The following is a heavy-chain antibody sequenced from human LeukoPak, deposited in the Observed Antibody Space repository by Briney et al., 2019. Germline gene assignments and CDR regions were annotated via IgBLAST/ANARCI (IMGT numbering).Heavy chain of an antibody. Sequence: SETLSLTCTASGGSISSSSYYWGWIRQPPGKGLEWIGSIYYSGSTYYNPSLRSRVTISVDTSKNQFSLKLSSVTAADTAVYYCARDPSTYSGYFDYWGQGTLVTVSS. CDR1: GGSISSSSYY. CDR2: IYYSGST. CDR3: ARDPSTYSGYFDY. J-gene: IGHJ4*02. V-gene: IGHV4-39*07. D-gene: IGHD3-22*01.